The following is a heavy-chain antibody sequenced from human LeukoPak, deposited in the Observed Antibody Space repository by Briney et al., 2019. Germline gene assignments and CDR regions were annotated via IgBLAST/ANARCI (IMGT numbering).Heavy chain of an antibody. CDR2: IYHSGST. CDR3: ASIEWELLGNWFDP. CDR1: GYSISSGYY. Sequence: SETLSLTCTVSGYSISSGYYWGWIRQPPGKGLEWIGSIYHSGSTYYNPSLKSRVTISVDTSKNQFSLKLSSVTAADTAVYYCASIEWELLGNWFDPWGRGTLVTVSS. J-gene: IGHJ5*02. V-gene: IGHV4-38-2*02. D-gene: IGHD1-26*01.